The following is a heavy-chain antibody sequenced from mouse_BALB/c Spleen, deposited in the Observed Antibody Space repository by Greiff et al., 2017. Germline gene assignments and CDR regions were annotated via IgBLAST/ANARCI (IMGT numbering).Heavy chain of an antibody. D-gene: IGHD2-1*01. J-gene: IGHJ3*01. Sequence: EVQLQESGGDLVKPGGSLKLSCAASGFTFSSYGMSWVRQTPDKRLEWVATISSGGSYTYYPDSVKGRFTISRDNAKNTLYLQMSSLKSEDTAMYYCARGRNYGNYVGFAYWGQGTLVTVSA. CDR1: GFTFSSYG. CDR2: ISSGGSYT. V-gene: IGHV5-6*01. CDR3: ARGRNYGNYVGFAY.